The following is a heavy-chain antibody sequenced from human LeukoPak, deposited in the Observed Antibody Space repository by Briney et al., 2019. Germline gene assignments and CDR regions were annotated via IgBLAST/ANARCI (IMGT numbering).Heavy chain of an antibody. V-gene: IGHV3-64D*09. CDR1: GFTFSSYG. CDR2: ITSSGGST. Sequence: GGSLRLSCSASGFTFSSYGIHWVRQAPGKGLEYVSGITSSGGSTYHADSVKGRFTISRDNSKNTLSLQMSSPRPEDTAVYYCVKGWYSSRDWGQGTLVTVSS. J-gene: IGHJ4*02. CDR3: VKGWYSSRD. D-gene: IGHD6-19*01.